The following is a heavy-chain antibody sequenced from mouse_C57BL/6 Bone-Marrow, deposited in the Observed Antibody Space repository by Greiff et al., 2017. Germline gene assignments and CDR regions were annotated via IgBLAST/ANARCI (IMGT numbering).Heavy chain of an antibody. Sequence: VQLQQSGPELVKPGASVKISCKASGYTFTDYYMNWVKQSHGKSLEWIGDINPNNGGTSYNQKFKGKATLTVAKSSSTAYMELRSLTSEDSAVYYCARGEKAYWGQGTLVTVSA. CDR3: ARGEKAY. J-gene: IGHJ3*01. CDR2: INPNNGGT. CDR1: GYTFTDYY. V-gene: IGHV1-26*01.